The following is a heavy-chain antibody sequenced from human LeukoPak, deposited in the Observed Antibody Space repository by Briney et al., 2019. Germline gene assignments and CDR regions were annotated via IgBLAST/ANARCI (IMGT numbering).Heavy chain of an antibody. V-gene: IGHV3-74*03. D-gene: IGHD3-10*01. Sequence: PGGSLRLSCAASGFTFSTYGMHWVRQAPGKGLVWVSRINSDGSSATYADSVKGRFTISRDNAKNTLYLQMNSLRDEDTAVYYCARESASGSQIDYWGQGTLVTVSS. CDR3: ARESASGSQIDY. J-gene: IGHJ4*02. CDR2: INSDGSSA. CDR1: GFTFSTYG.